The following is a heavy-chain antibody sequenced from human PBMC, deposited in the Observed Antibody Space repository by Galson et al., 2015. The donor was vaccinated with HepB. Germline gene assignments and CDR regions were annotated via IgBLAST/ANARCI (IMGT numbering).Heavy chain of an antibody. CDR2: IIPILGIA. V-gene: IGHV1-69*04. Sequence: SVKLSCKASGCTFSSYTIRWVRQAPGQGLEWMGRIIPILGIANYAQKFQGRVTITADKSTSTAYMELSSLRSEDTAVYYCARDPRGATTVVTPDYWGQGTLVTVSS. CDR1: GCTFSSYT. D-gene: IGHD4-23*01. CDR3: ARDPRGATTVVTPDY. J-gene: IGHJ4*02.